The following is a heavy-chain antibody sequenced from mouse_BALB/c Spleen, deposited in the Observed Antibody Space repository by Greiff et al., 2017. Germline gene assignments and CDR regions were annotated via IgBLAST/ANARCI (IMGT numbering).Heavy chain of an antibody. V-gene: IGHV2-6-5*01. D-gene: IGHD2-3*01. CDR1: GFSLTDYG. J-gene: IGHJ3*01. Sequence: QVQLQQSGPGLVAPSQSLSITCTVSGFSLTDYGVSWIRQPPGKGLEWLGVIWGGGSTYYYSALKSRLSISKDNSKSQVFLKMNSLQTDDTAVYYCAKDGYYSGFAYWGQGTLVTVSA. CDR3: AKDGYYSGFAY. CDR2: IWGGGST.